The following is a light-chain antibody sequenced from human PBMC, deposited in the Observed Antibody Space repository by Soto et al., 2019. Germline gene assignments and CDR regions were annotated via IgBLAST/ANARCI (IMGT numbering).Light chain of an antibody. CDR1: QSVSSY. Sequence: EIVLTQSPATLSLSPGERATLSCRASQSVSSYLAWYQQKPGQAPRLLIYDASNRATGIPARFSGSGSGTDFTLTISSLEPEDFAVYYCQQRSNWPPSTFGQGTGLRL. V-gene: IGKV3-11*01. J-gene: IGKJ5*01. CDR3: QQRSNWPPST. CDR2: DAS.